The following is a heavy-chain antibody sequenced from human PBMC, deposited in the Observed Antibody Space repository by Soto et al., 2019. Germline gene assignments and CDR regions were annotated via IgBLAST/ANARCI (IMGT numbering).Heavy chain of an antibody. D-gene: IGHD6-19*01. CDR1: GFTFRSYG. J-gene: IGHJ4*02. CDR3: AKWGHGRFGSGVGGGFDY. V-gene: IGHV3-30*18. Sequence: QVQLVESGGGVVQPGTSLRLSCAASGFTFRSYGMHWVRQAPGKGLEWVALISYDGSNKDYADSVKGRFTISRDNSKNAVYLQMNSLRPEDTAVYYCAKWGHGRFGSGVGGGFDYWGQGTLVTVSS. CDR2: ISYDGSNK.